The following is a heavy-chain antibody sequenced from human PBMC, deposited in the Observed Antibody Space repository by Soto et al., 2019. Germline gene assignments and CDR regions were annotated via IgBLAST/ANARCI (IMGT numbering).Heavy chain of an antibody. J-gene: IGHJ4*02. D-gene: IGHD2-8*01. CDR1: GFTFSSYG. CDR3: AKATGYCTNGVCYQIAVAGAFDY. V-gene: IGHV3-30*18. CDR2: ISYDGSNK. Sequence: QVQLVASGGGVVQPGRSLRLSCAASGFTFSSYGMHWVRQAPGKGLEWVAVISYDGSNKYYADSVKGRFTISRDNSKKTLYLQMNSLRAEETAVYYCAKATGYCTNGVCYQIAVAGAFDYRGQGTLVTDSS.